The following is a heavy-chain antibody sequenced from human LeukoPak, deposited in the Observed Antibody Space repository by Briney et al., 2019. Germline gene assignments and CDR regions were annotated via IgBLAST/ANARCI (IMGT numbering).Heavy chain of an antibody. Sequence: GGSLRLSCAASGFTFTSYGMHWVRQAPGKGLELVAVISYDGSNKYYADSVKGRFTISRDNSKNTLYLQMNSLRAEDTAVYYCAKGSKDILTGYVYWGQGTLVTVSS. D-gene: IGHD3-9*01. CDR2: ISYDGSNK. CDR3: AKGSKDILTGYVY. J-gene: IGHJ4*02. V-gene: IGHV3-30*18. CDR1: GFTFTSYG.